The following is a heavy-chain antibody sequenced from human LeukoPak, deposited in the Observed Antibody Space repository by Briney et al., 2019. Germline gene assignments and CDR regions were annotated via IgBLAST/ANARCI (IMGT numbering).Heavy chain of an antibody. Sequence: PGGSLRLSCAASGFTFRRNAMSWVRQPPGKGLEWIGEINHSGSTNYNPSLKSRVTISVDTSKNQFSLKLSSVTAADTAVYYCARDKSARQYYYYYYGMDVWGQGTTVTVSS. CDR1: GFTFRRNA. CDR3: ARDKSARQYYYYYYGMDV. D-gene: IGHD6-6*01. CDR2: INHSGST. J-gene: IGHJ6*02. V-gene: IGHV4-4*02.